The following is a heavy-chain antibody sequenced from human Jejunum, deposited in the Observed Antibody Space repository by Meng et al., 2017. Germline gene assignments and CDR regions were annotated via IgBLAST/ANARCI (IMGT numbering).Heavy chain of an antibody. CDR2: INDTGST. CDR3: ARGNEYSNYGADF. J-gene: IGHJ4*02. V-gene: IGHV4-30-4*01. CDR1: GGSIYGADDY. D-gene: IGHD4-11*01. Sequence: VQLQESGPGLVKPSQTLSLTCPVSGGSIYGADDYWSWIRPPPGKGLEWIGEINDTGSTNYNPSLKSRVTISVDTSKSQFYLRVSSVTAADTAVYYCARGNEYSNYGADFWGQGTLFTVSS.